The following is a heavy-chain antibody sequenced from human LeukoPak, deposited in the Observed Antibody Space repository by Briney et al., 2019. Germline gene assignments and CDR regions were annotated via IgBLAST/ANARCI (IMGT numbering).Heavy chain of an antibody. D-gene: IGHD3-22*01. CDR3: ARERRYYDSSGYPVGRYFDY. Sequence: PGGPLRLSCAASGFTFSSYSMNWVRQAPGKGLEWVSSISSSSSYIYYADSVKGRFTISRDNAKNSLYLQMNSLRAEDTAVYYCARERRYYDSSGYPVGRYFDYWGQGTLVTVSS. CDR1: GFTFSSYS. CDR2: ISSSSSYI. J-gene: IGHJ4*02. V-gene: IGHV3-21*01.